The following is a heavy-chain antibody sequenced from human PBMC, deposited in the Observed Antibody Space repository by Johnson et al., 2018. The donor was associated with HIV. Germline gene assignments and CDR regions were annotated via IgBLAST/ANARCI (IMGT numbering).Heavy chain of an antibody. Sequence: QVQLVESGGGLVKPGGSLRLSCAVSGFKFSDFYMTWIRQVPGKGLECVAYISSSGAGIYYADSVRGRFTISRDNAKNSLFLQMNSLSAEDTAIYYCARDSTPWGGEHVGYAFDLWGRGTLVTISS. J-gene: IGHJ3*01. CDR2: ISSSGAGI. CDR1: GFKFSDFY. V-gene: IGHV3-11*04. D-gene: IGHD4-17*01. CDR3: ARDSTPWGGEHVGYAFDL.